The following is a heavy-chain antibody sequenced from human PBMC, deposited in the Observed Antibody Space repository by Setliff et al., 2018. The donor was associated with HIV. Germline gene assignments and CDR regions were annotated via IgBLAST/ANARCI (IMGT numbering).Heavy chain of an antibody. D-gene: IGHD1-1*01. V-gene: IGHV4-59*11. CDR3: SDWNTTTNEDA. Sequence: SETLSLTCTISGGFISTHYWNWIRQPPGKGLEWIGSTHYSGSSYYSPSLKSRVTISLDTSKNQFSLKMTSVTAADTALYYCSDWNTTTNEDAWGQGTLVTVSS. CDR2: THYSGSS. J-gene: IGHJ5*02. CDR1: GGFISTHY.